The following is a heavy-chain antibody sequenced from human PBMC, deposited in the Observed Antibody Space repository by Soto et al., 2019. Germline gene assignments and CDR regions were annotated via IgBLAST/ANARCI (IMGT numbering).Heavy chain of an antibody. J-gene: IGHJ4*02. Sequence: SETLSLTCTVSGGSISSNNFFWGWIRQPPGEGLEWIGTIYYSGTTYYSPSVKSRVTISVDTSKNQFSLKLSSVTAADTAVYYCARPGNYGSGSYLYYLDYWGQGTLVTVSS. CDR2: IYYSGTT. V-gene: IGHV4-39*01. D-gene: IGHD3-10*01. CDR3: ARPGNYGSGSYLYYLDY. CDR1: GGSISSNNFF.